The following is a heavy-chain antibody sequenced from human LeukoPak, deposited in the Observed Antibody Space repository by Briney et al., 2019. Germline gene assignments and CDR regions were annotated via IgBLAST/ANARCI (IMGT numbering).Heavy chain of an antibody. CDR3: AKDGKGAPVAGTGYFDY. D-gene: IGHD6-19*01. CDR1: GFTFSSYA. J-gene: IGHJ4*02. Sequence: GASLRLSCAASGFTFSSYAMSWVRQAPGKGLEWDSVISGSGGNTYYADSVKGRFTISRDNSKNTLYLQMNSLRAEDTAIYYCAKDGKGAPVAGTGYFDYWGQGTLVTVSS. V-gene: IGHV3-23*01. CDR2: ISGSGGNT.